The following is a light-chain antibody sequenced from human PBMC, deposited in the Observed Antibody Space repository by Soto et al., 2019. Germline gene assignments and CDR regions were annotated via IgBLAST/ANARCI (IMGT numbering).Light chain of an antibody. J-gene: IGKJ4*01. CDR3: QQYCSSLT. CDR1: QSVYNNY. V-gene: IGKV3-20*01. CDR2: GAS. Sequence: EIVLTQSPGTLSLSPGERASLSCRASQSVYNNYIAWYPQTPSQAPRTLISGASIRPTGIPDRFSRSGSGTVFSLPIPSLEPEDSAVYSSQQYCSSLTLGAGTKVDI.